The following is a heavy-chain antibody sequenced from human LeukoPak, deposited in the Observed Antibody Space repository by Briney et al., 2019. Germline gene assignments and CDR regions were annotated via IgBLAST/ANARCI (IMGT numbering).Heavy chain of an antibody. CDR3: AREGTSGTHLNWFDP. CDR1: GGSISSYY. V-gene: IGHV4-59*01. D-gene: IGHD1-1*01. CDR2: IYGSGST. J-gene: IGHJ5*02. Sequence: PSETLSLTCTVSGGSISSYYWSWIRQPPGKGLEWIGHIYGSGSTNYNPSLKSRVALSVDTSKNQFSLKLSSVTAADTAVYYCAREGTSGTHLNWFDPWGQGTLVTVSS.